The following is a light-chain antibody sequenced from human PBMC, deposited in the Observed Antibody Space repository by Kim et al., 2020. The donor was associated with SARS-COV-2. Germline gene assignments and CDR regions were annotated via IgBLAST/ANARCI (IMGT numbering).Light chain of an antibody. CDR3: QTWDSSTVL. V-gene: IGLV3-1*01. CDR2: QNT. J-gene: IGLJ2*01. Sequence: SVSPGQTASITCSGDKLGDKYACWYQQKPGQSPVLVIYQNTKRPSGIPERFSGSNSGNTANLTISGTQAMDEADYYCQTWDSSTVLFGGGTQLTVL. CDR1: KLGDKY.